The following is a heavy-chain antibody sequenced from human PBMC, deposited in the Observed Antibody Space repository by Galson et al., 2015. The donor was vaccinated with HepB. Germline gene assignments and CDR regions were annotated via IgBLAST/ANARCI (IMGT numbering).Heavy chain of an antibody. D-gene: IGHD3-10*01. CDR1: GYTFTSYA. V-gene: IGHV1-3*01. CDR3: ARIGLGYYYGSGSYGNWFDP. Sequence: SVKVSCKASGYTFTSYAMHWVRQAPGQRLEWMGWINAGNGNTKYSQKFQDRVTITRDTSASTAYMELSSLRSEDTAVYYCARIGLGYYYGSGSYGNWFDPWGQVTLVTVSS. J-gene: IGHJ5*02. CDR2: INAGNGNT.